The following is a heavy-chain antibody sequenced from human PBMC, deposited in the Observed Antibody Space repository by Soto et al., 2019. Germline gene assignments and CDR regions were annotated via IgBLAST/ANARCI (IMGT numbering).Heavy chain of an antibody. CDR3: ARDDSSALLHARWFDP. V-gene: IGHV1-18*01. CDR1: GYTFTSYG. CDR2: ISAYNGNT. Sequence: GASVKVSCKASGYTFTSYGISWVRQAPGQGLEWMGWISAYNGNTNYAQKLQGRVTMTTDTSTSTAYMELRSLRSDDTAVYYCARDDSSALLHARWFDPWGQGTLVTVSS. J-gene: IGHJ5*02. D-gene: IGHD3-22*01.